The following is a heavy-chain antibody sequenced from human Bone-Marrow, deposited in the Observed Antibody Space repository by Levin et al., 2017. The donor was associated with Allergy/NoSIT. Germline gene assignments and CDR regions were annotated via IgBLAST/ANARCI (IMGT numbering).Heavy chain of an antibody. Sequence: QTGGSLRLSCAVSGFTFSSYWMAWVRQAPGKRLEWVATIKQDGSEKYYMDSVKGRFTVSRDNAKNSLYLQLNSLRAEDTAVYYCATGETYFHYYFDYWGQGTLVTVSS. V-gene: IGHV3-7*01. D-gene: IGHD3-9*01. CDR1: GFTFSSYW. CDR3: ATGETYFHYYFDY. CDR2: IKQDGSEK. J-gene: IGHJ4*02.